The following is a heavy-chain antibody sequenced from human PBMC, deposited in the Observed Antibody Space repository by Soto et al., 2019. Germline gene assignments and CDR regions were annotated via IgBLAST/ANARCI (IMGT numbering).Heavy chain of an antibody. V-gene: IGHV3-7*01. CDR1: GFTFSDCW. Sequence: GGSLRLSSSASGFTFSDCWMDWVRQAPGKGPEWVANIKQDGSEKNYVDSVKGRFIISRDNAKNSLYLQMNSLRAEDTAVYYCASLGRHGWGQGNTVTVS. CDR2: IKQDGSEK. D-gene: IGHD3-16*01. J-gene: IGHJ6*02. CDR3: ASLGRHG.